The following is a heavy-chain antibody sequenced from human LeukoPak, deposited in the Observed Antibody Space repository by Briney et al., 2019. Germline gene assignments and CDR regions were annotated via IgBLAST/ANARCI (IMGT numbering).Heavy chain of an antibody. J-gene: IGHJ5*02. CDR1: GGPFSAY. Sequence: SETLSLTCAVYGGPFSAYWSWIRQPPGKGLEWTGEINQSGSTNYNPSLKSRVIISGDTSKNEVSLKLTSVTAADTAVYFCGRRLFIDGWYKTWGQGTLVSVS. CDR3: GRRLFIDGWYKT. CDR2: INQSGST. V-gene: IGHV4-34*01. D-gene: IGHD1-1*01.